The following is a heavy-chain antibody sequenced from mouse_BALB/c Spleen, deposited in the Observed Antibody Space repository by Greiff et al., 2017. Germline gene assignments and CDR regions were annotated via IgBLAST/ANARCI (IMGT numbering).Heavy chain of an antibody. CDR2: IDPENGNT. V-gene: IGHV14-1*02. Sequence: VQLKESGAELVRPGALVKLSCKASGFNIKDYYMHWVKQRPEQGLEWIGWIDPENGNTIYDPKFQGKASITADTSSNTAYLQLSSLTSEDTAVYYCARGIYYGNPGAYWGQGTLVTVSA. CDR3: ARGIYYGNPGAY. J-gene: IGHJ3*01. D-gene: IGHD2-1*01. CDR1: GFNIKDYY.